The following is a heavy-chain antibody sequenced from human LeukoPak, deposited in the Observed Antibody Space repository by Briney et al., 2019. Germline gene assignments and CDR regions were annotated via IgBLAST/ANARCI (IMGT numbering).Heavy chain of an antibody. CDR2: IYYSGST. CDR3: AREVWELLNWFDP. D-gene: IGHD1-26*01. CDR1: GGSISSSSYY. Sequence: PSETLSLTCTVSGGSISSSSYYWGWIRQPPGKGLEWTGSIYYSGSTYYNPSLKSRVTISVDTSKNQFSLKLSSVTAADTAVYYCAREVWELLNWFDPWGQGTLVTVSS. J-gene: IGHJ5*02. V-gene: IGHV4-39*07.